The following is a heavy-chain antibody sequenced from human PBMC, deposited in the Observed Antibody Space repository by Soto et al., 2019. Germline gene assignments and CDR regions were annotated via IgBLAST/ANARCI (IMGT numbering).Heavy chain of an antibody. D-gene: IGHD6-13*01. CDR2: ISYDGSNK. J-gene: IGHJ6*02. CDR1: GFTFSSYA. Sequence: GGSLRLSCAASGFTFSSYAMHWVRQAPGKGLEWVAVISYDGSNKYYADSVKGRFTISRDNSKNTLYLQMNSLRAEDTAVYYCARDRRYSSRDIRWGMDVWGQGTTVTVSS. V-gene: IGHV3-30-3*01. CDR3: ARDRRYSSRDIRWGMDV.